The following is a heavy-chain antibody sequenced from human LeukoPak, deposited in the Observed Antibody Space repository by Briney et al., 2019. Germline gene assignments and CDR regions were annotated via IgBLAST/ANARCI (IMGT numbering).Heavy chain of an antibody. CDR2: IIPILGIA. V-gene: IGHV1-69*04. CDR3: ARATPYGSGSNFDY. CDR1: GGTFSSYA. Sequence: GASVKVSCKASGGTFSSYAISWVRQAPGQGLGWMGRIIPILGIANYAQKFQGRVTITADKSTSTAYMELSSLRSEDTAVYYCARATPYGSGSNFDYWGQGTLVTVSS. J-gene: IGHJ4*02. D-gene: IGHD3-10*01.